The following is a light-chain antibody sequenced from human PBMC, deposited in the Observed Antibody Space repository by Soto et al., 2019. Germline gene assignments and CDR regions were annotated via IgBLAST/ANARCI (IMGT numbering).Light chain of an antibody. CDR3: QQHSHWPPWT. Sequence: EIVLTQSSGTLSVSPGERAPLSFRASQSVSSNLAWYQQKPGQAPRLLIYGASNRATDIPARFSGSGSGTDFTLTISNLEPEDFAVYYCQQHSHWPPWTFGQGTKVDIK. CDR1: QSVSSN. J-gene: IGKJ1*01. V-gene: IGKV3-11*01. CDR2: GAS.